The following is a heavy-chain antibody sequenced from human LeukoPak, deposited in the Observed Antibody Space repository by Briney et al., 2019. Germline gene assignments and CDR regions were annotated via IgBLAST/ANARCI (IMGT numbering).Heavy chain of an antibody. CDR3: ARAAGEKWLALYYYYYYGMDV. V-gene: IGHV7-4-1*02. CDR1: GYTFTSYA. J-gene: IGHJ6*02. CDR2: INTNTGNP. D-gene: IGHD6-19*01. Sequence: ASVKVSCKASGYTFTSYAMNWVRQAPGQGLEWMGWINTNTGNPTYAQGFTGRFVFSLDTSVSTAYLQISSLKAEDTAVYHCARAAGEKWLALYYYYYYGMDVWGQGTTVTVSS.